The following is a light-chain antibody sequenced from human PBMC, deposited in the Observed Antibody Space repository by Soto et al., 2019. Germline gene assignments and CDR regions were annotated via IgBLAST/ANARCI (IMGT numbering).Light chain of an antibody. Sequence: EVVLTRSPGTLSLSPGEIATLSCRASQSVSTSYLAWYQQKAGQAPRLLIYGASNRATGIPARFSGSGSGTDFTLTISSLEPEDFEPYHCQQHYNWAITFGHGTRLEIK. CDR3: QQHYNWAIT. V-gene: IGKV3-11*01. J-gene: IGKJ5*01. CDR2: GAS. CDR1: QSVSTSY.